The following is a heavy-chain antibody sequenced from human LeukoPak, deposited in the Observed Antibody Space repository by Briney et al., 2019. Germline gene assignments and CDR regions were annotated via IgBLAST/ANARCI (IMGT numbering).Heavy chain of an antibody. D-gene: IGHD6-6*01. V-gene: IGHV4-39*07. CDR3: ARGVAARPYWFDP. Sequence: SETLSLTCTVSGGSISSSSYYWGWVRQPPGKGLEWIGSIYYSGSTYYNPSLKSRVTISVDTSKNQFSLKLSSVTAADTAVYYCARGVAARPYWFDPWGQGTLVTVSS. J-gene: IGHJ5*02. CDR1: GGSISSSSYY. CDR2: IYYSGST.